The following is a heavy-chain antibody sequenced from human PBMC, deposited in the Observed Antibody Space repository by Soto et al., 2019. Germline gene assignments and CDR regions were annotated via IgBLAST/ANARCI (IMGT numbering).Heavy chain of an antibody. CDR2: IWYDGSNK. CDR3: ARDQLWYYDFWSGYSPLDV. CDR1: GFTFSSYG. D-gene: IGHD3-3*01. Sequence: GGSLRLSCAASGFTFSSYGMHWVRQAPGKGLEWVAVIWYDGSNKYYADSVKGRFTISRDNSKNTLYLQMNSLRAEDTAVYYCARDQLWYYDFWSGYSPLDVWGQGTTVTVSS. J-gene: IGHJ6*02. V-gene: IGHV3-33*01.